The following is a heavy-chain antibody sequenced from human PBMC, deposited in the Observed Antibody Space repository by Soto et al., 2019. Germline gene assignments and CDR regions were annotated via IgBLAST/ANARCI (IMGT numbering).Heavy chain of an antibody. V-gene: IGHV1-69*04. J-gene: IGHJ4*02. Sequence: SVKVSCKASGGTFSSYTISWVRQAPGQGLEWMGRIIPILGIANYAQKFQGRVTITADKSTSTAYMELSSLRSEDTAVYYCARDPRSCSGGSCYFFDYWGQGTLVTVSS. CDR3: ARDPRSCSGGSCYFFDY. CDR2: IIPILGIA. CDR1: GGTFSSYT. D-gene: IGHD2-15*01.